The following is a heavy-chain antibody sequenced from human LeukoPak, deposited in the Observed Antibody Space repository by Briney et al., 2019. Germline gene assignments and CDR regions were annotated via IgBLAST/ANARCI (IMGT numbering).Heavy chain of an antibody. Sequence: NPSQTLTLTCTVSGGSISSGSYFWSWIRQPAGKGLEWIGRSYTSGSTNYNPSHESLVTISVDSSKNQFSLKLSSVTAADTAVYYCASDRIEVDAFDIWGQGTMVTVSS. CDR3: ASDRIEVDAFDI. CDR1: GGSISSGSYF. V-gene: IGHV4-61*02. J-gene: IGHJ3*02. D-gene: IGHD2-15*01. CDR2: SYTSGST.